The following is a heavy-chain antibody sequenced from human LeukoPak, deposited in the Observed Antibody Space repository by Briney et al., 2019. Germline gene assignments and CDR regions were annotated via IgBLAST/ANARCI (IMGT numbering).Heavy chain of an antibody. V-gene: IGHV4-34*01. Sequence: SETLSLTCAVYGGSFSGYYWSWIRQPPGKGLEWIGEINHSGSTNYNPSLKSRVTIPVDTSKNQFSLKLSSVTAADTAVYYCARTGSGWYRPFDPWGQGTLVTVSS. CDR2: INHSGST. CDR1: GGSFSGYY. D-gene: IGHD6-19*01. J-gene: IGHJ5*02. CDR3: ARTGSGWYRPFDP.